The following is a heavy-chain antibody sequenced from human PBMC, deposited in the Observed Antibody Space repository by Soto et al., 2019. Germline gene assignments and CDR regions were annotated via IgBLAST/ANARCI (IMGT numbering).Heavy chain of an antibody. Sequence: GGSLRLSCVASGFTFSSYAMSWVRQAPGRGLEWVSAISGSGGSTYYADSVKGRFTISRDNSKNTLYLQMNSLRAEDTAVYYCAKGAERVLRFLEWLPQGYYFDYWGQGTLVTVSS. CDR1: GFTFSSYA. V-gene: IGHV3-23*01. J-gene: IGHJ4*02. CDR2: ISGSGGST. CDR3: AKGAERVLRFLEWLPQGYYFDY. D-gene: IGHD3-3*01.